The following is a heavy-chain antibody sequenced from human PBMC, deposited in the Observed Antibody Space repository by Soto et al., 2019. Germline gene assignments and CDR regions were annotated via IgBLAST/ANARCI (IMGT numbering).Heavy chain of an antibody. J-gene: IGHJ3*02. Sequence: QVQLVQSGAEVKKPGASVKVSCKASGYTFASYGLSWVRQAPGQGLEWMGWTSAYNGNTNYAQKLQGRVTMTTDTSTSTAYMELRSLRSDDTAVYYCAGGRLRFLEWSKDALDIWGQGTMVTVSS. V-gene: IGHV1-18*01. CDR1: GYTFASYG. CDR2: TSAYNGNT. D-gene: IGHD3-3*01. CDR3: AGGRLRFLEWSKDALDI.